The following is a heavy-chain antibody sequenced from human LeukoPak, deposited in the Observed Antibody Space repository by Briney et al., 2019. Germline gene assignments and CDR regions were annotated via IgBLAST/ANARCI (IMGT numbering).Heavy chain of an antibody. V-gene: IGHV4-4*02. D-gene: IGHD3-10*01. CDR1: GGSISSSNW. CDR3: ASGRITMVRGVIITGWFDP. J-gene: IGHJ5*02. Sequence: SGTLSLTCAVSGGSISSSNWWSWVRQPPGKGLEWIGEIYHSGSTNYNPSLKSRVTISVDKSKNQFSLKLSSATAADTAVYYCASGRITMVRGVIITGWFDPWGQGTLVTVSS. CDR2: IYHSGST.